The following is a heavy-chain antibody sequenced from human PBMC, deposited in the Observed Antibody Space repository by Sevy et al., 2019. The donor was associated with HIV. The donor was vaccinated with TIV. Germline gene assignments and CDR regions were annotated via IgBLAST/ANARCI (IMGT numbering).Heavy chain of an antibody. CDR1: GFTFSSYV. J-gene: IGHJ4*02. V-gene: IGHV3-23*01. CDR2: IIGRGDST. D-gene: IGHD2-15*01. Sequence: GGSLRLSCAASGFTFSSYVMSWVRQAPGGGLEWVSGIIGRGDSTYYADSVKGRFTISRDNSKNTLYLQMNSLRAEDTAVYYCAKLPLTPAGGPDFDYWGQGTLVTVSS. CDR3: AKLPLTPAGGPDFDY.